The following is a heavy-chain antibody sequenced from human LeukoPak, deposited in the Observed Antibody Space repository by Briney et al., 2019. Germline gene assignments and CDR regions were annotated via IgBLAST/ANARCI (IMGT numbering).Heavy chain of an antibody. CDR2: IKQDGSEK. V-gene: IGHV3-7*01. J-gene: IGHJ6*03. CDR3: ARGRGRHYDFWSGYYPPTVYYYMDV. Sequence: GGSLRLSCAASGFNFDDSWMTWVRQAPGKGLEWVANIKQDGSEKYYVDSVKGRFTISRDNAKNSLYLQMNSLRAEDTAVYYCARGRGRHYDFWSGYYPPTVYYYMDVWGKGTTVTVSS. D-gene: IGHD3-3*01. CDR1: GFNFDDSW.